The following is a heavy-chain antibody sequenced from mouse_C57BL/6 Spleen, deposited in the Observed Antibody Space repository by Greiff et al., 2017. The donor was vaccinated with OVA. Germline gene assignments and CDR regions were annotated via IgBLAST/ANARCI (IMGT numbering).Heavy chain of an antibody. J-gene: IGHJ3*01. CDR3: ARRGSSSAWFAY. V-gene: IGHV1-47*01. CDR2: FHPYNDDT. CDR1: GYTFTTYP. D-gene: IGHD1-1*01. Sequence: VKVVESGAELVKPGASVKMSCKASGYTFTTYPIEWMKQNHGKSLEWIGNFHPYNDDTKYNEKFKGKATLTVEKSSSTVYLELSRLTSDDSAVYYCARRGSSSAWFAYWGQGTLVTVSA.